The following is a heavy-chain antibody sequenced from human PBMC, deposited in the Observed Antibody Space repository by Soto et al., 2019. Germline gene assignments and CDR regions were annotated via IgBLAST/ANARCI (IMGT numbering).Heavy chain of an antibody. CDR2: VHRSGSS. J-gene: IGHJ4*02. CDR1: GGSVTTSSTY. Sequence: PSETLSLTCTVSGGSVTTSSTYWIWLRHSPGKGLEGIGYVHRSGSSYYNPSLKSRVKMSVDKDQNQYDLTTPSASAAAAAVCYCARDREYCDNSCYLRYFDCWGQGTQVTVSS. V-gene: IGHV4-31*03. CDR3: ARDREYCDNSCYLRYFDC. D-gene: IGHD2-15*01.